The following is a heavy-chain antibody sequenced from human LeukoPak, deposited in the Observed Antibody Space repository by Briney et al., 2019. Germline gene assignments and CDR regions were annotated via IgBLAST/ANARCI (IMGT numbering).Heavy chain of an antibody. V-gene: IGHV4-34*01. D-gene: IGHD3-22*01. CDR2: INNSGST. J-gene: IGHJ4*02. CDR1: GGSFSGYY. CDR3: ARRGFGSGYYFDY. Sequence: SETLSLTCVVYGGSFSGYYWSWIRQPPGKGLEWIGEINNSGSTNYNPSLKSRVTISIDTSKNQFSLKLSSVTAADTAVYYCARRGFGSGYYFDYWGQGTLVTVSS.